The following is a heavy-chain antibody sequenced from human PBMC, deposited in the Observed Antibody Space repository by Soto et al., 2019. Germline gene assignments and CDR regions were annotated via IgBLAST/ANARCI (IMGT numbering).Heavy chain of an antibody. D-gene: IGHD3-16*01. Sequence: GGSLRLSCAASGFTFSSYAMHWVRQAPGKGLEWVAVISYDGSNKYYADSVKGRFTISRDNSKNTLYLQMSSLRGEDTAVYYCARGKYYAMDVWGQGTTVTVSS. CDR1: GFTFSSYA. CDR3: ARGKYYAMDV. J-gene: IGHJ6*02. V-gene: IGHV3-30-3*01. CDR2: ISYDGSNK.